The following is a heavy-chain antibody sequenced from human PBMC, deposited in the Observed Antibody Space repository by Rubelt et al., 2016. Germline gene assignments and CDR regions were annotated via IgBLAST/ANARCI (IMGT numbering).Heavy chain of an antibody. J-gene: IGHJ5*02. D-gene: IGHD3-3*01. CDR1: GGSFSGYY. CDR2: INHSGST. V-gene: IGHV4-34*01. Sequence: QVQLQQWGAGLLKPSETLSLTCAVYGGSFSGYYWSWIRQPPGKGLEWMGEINHSGSTNYNSSLKSRVTISVDTSKNQFSLKLSSVTAADTAVYYCARGRTYYDFWSGSNWFDPWGQGTLVTVSS. CDR3: ARGRTYYDFWSGSNWFDP.